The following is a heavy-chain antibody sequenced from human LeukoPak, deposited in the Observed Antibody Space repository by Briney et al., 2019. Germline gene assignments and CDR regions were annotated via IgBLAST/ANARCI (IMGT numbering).Heavy chain of an antibody. V-gene: IGHV3-48*03. Sequence: GGYLRLSCAASGFTFSSYEMSWVRQAPGKGLEWVSYISSSGTTIYYADSVRGRFTISRDNAKNSLYLQMNSLRADDTAVYYCATGSYGDYFFDFWGQGALVTASS. CDR1: GFTFSSYE. D-gene: IGHD4-17*01. CDR3: ATGSYGDYFFDF. J-gene: IGHJ4*02. CDR2: ISSSGTTI.